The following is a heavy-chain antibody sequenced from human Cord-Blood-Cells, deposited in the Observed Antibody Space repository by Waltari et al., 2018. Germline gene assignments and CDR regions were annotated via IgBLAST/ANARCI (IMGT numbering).Heavy chain of an antibody. V-gene: IGHV3-9*01. CDR1: GFTFDDYA. J-gene: IGHJ5*02. CDR2: ISWNSGSI. CDR3: APLGAVAS. D-gene: IGHD6-19*01. Sequence: EVQLVESGGGLVQPGRSLRLSCAASGFTFDDYAMHWVRQAPGKGLEWVSGISWNSGSIGYADSVKGRFTISRDNAKNSLYLQMNSLRAEDTALYYCAPLGAVASWGQGTLVTVSS.